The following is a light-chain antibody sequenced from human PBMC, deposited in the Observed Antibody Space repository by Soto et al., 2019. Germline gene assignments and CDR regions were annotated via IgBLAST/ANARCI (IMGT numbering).Light chain of an antibody. V-gene: IGKV3-11*01. CDR3: QQFGDSLT. CDR2: DAS. CDR1: QSVSSY. J-gene: IGKJ4*01. Sequence: EIVLTQSPATLSLSPGERATLSCRASQSVSSYLAWYQQKPGQAPRLLIYDASNRATGIPARFSGSGSGTDFTLSVSRLEPEDFAVYYCQQFGDSLTFGGGTKVDI.